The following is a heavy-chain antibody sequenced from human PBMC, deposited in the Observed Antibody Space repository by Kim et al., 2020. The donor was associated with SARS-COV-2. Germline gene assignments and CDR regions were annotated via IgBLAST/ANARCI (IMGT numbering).Heavy chain of an antibody. D-gene: IGHD2-2*01. CDR3: ARITVVPAAIGYYYYDYM. J-gene: IGHJ6*03. CDR1: GGSISSYY. V-gene: IGHV4-59*01. CDR2: IYYSGST. Sequence: SETLSLTCTVSGGSISSYYWSWIRQPPGKGLEWIGYIYYSGSTNYNPSLKRRVTISVDTSKNQFSLKLSSVTAADTAGYYCARITVVPAAIGYYYYDYM.